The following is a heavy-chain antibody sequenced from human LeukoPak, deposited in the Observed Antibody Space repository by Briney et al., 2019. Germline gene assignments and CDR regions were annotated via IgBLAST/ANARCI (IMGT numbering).Heavy chain of an antibody. D-gene: IGHD6-19*01. Sequence: ASVKVSCKASGYTFTSYVISWVRQAPGQGLEWMGWISAYNGYTNSAQKLQGRVTMTTDTSTSTAYMELRSLRSDDTAVYYCARDLEVAAAFDIWGQGTMVTVSS. CDR1: GYTFTSYV. V-gene: IGHV1-18*01. CDR2: ISAYNGYT. J-gene: IGHJ3*02. CDR3: ARDLEVAAAFDI.